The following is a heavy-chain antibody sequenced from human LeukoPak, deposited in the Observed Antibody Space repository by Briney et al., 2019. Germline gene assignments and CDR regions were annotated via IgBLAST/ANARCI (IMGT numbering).Heavy chain of an antibody. CDR2: IDTDGSST. Sequence: GGSLRLSCAASGFTFSTYWMHWVRQAPGKGLVWVSRIDTDGSSTTYADSVKGRFTISRDNSKNTLYLQMNSLRAEDTAVYYCAKALYDFWSGYYNTDYWGQGTLVTVSS. CDR3: AKALYDFWSGYYNTDY. J-gene: IGHJ4*02. CDR1: GFTFSTYW. D-gene: IGHD3-3*01. V-gene: IGHV3-74*01.